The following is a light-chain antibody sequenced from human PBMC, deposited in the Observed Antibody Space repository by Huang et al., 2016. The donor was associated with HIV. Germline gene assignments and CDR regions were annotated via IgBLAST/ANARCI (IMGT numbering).Light chain of an antibody. V-gene: IGKV2-28*01. CDR2: WGS. Sequence: DIVMIQSPLSLPVTPGEPASISCRSSQSLLHTNAYNYLDWYLQKPGQSPQLLIYWGSSRASGVPDRFSGGGSSTRFSRNISKVEAEDASIYYCMGALKTPYTFGQGTKLEI. CDR3: MGALKTPYT. J-gene: IGKJ2*01. CDR1: QSLLHTNAYNY.